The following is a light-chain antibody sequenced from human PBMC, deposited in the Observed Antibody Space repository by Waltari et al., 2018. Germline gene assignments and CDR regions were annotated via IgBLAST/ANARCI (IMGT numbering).Light chain of an antibody. Sequence: SYRLTQPPSVSVAPGKTARISCGGDNIGTKSVHWYQHRPGQAPGLGIYLDSDRPSGVSERFSGANSGNTATLTIIRVEVGDEADYYCQVCGTSCDHPVFGGGTKLTVL. V-gene: IGLV3-21*04. CDR1: NIGTKS. CDR2: LDS. CDR3: QVCGTSCDHPV. J-gene: IGLJ3*02.